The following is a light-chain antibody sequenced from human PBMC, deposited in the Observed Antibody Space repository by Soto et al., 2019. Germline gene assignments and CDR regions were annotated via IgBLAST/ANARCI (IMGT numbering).Light chain of an antibody. CDR1: QSVSTR. V-gene: IGKV1-5*01. CDR3: QQYYDYPWT. CDR2: DAS. Sequence: DIQMTQSPFTLSASVGDRVTITCRASQSVSTRLAWHQQKPGKAPMVLIYDASNLETGVPSRFSGSGSGREFTLTISSLQPDDFATYYCQQYYDYPWTFGQGTKVEIK. J-gene: IGKJ1*01.